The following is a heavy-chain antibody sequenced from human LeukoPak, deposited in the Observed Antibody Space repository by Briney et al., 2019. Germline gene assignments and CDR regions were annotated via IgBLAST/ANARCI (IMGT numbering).Heavy chain of an antibody. D-gene: IGHD3-22*01. CDR3: ARGYDSSFDDAFDI. J-gene: IGHJ3*02. Sequence: GGSLRLSCAASGFTFSSYSMNWVRQAPGKGLRWVAVTWYDGSNKYYADSVKGRFTISRDNSKNTLYLQMNSLRAEDTAVYYCARGYDSSFDDAFDIWGQGTMVTVSS. CDR1: GFTFSSYS. CDR2: TWYDGSNK. V-gene: IGHV3-33*08.